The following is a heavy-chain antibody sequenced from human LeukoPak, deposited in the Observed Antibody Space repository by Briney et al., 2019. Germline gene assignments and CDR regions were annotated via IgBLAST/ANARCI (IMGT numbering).Heavy chain of an antibody. CDR1: GGSISSGGYY. CDR3: ARDQDCSGGSCYSVGWFDP. J-gene: IGHJ5*02. Sequence: SQTLSLTCTVSGGSISSGGYYWSWIRQHPGKGLEWIGYIYYSGSTYYNPSLKSRVTISVDTSKNQFSLKLSSVTAADTAVYYCARDQDCSGGSCYSVGWFDPWGQGTLATVSS. CDR2: IYYSGST. D-gene: IGHD2-15*01. V-gene: IGHV4-31*03.